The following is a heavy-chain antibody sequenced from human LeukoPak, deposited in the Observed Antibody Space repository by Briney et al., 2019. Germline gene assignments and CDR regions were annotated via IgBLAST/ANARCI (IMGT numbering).Heavy chain of an antibody. CDR2: INPDGTVT. J-gene: IGHJ2*01. V-gene: IGHV3-74*01. CDR1: GFTFNTYW. Sequence: GGSLRLSCAASGFTFNTYWMHWVRQAPGKGLVWVSPINPDGTVTTYADSVKGRFTISRDNAKNTLSLQMNSLKAEDTAVYYCVRDSPSGFFDLWGRGTLVTVSS. CDR3: VRDSPSGFFDL. D-gene: IGHD6-19*01.